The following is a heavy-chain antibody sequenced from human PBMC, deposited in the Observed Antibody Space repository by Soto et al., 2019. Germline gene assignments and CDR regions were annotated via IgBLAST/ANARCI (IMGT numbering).Heavy chain of an antibody. D-gene: IGHD3-9*01. CDR3: ARFRGDGYYNF. Sequence: GGSLRLSCASSGVTRSDYYMTWIRQAPGKGLEWVSDISISGTTIHYADSVRGRFTISRDNAKNSLWLQMNTLRAEDTAVYYYARFRGDGYYNFWGQGTLVTVS. J-gene: IGHJ4*02. CDR2: ISISGTTI. V-gene: IGHV3-11*01. CDR1: GVTRSDYY.